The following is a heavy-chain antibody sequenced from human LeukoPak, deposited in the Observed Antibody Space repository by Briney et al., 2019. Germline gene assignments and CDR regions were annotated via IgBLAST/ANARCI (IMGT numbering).Heavy chain of an antibody. J-gene: IGHJ6*03. CDR2: ISYDGSNT. CDR1: GFTFSSYA. V-gene: IGHV3-30*04. CDR3: ARDKYYYDSSGFAYYMDV. D-gene: IGHD3-22*01. Sequence: GGSLRLSCAASGFTFSSYAMHWVRQAPGKGLEWVAVISYDGSNTYYADSVKGRFTISRDNSKNTLYLQMNSLRAEDTAVYSCARDKYYYDSSGFAYYMDVWGKGTTVTVSS.